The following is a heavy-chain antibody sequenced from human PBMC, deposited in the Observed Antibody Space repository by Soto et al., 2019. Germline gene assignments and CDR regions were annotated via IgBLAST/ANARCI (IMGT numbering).Heavy chain of an antibody. CDR1: GYTFTSYY. CDR3: AKDPRGQWLVPGAYFAY. V-gene: IGHV1-46*01. CDR2: INPSGGST. J-gene: IGHJ4*02. Sequence: GASVKVSCKASGYTFTSYYMHWVRQAPGQGLEWMGIINPSGGSTSYAQKFQGRVTMTRDTSTSTVYMELSSLRSEDTAVYYCAKDPRGQWLVPGAYFAYWGQGTLVPVSS. D-gene: IGHD6-19*01.